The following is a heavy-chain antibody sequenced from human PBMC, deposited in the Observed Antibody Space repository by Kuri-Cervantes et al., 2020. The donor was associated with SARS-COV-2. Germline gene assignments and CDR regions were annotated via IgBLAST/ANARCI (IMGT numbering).Heavy chain of an antibody. Sequence: GKSLKISCKGSGYSFTSYWIGWVRQMPGKGLEWMGIIYPGDSDTRYSPSFQGQVTISADKSISTTYLQWSSLKASDTAMYYCARDMTYYYYGMDVWGQGTTVTVSS. CDR1: GYSFTSYW. J-gene: IGHJ6*02. V-gene: IGHV5-51*03. CDR3: ARDMTYYYYGMDV. CDR2: IYPGDSDT.